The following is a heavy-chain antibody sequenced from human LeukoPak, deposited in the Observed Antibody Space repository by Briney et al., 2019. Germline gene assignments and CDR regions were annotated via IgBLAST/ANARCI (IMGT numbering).Heavy chain of an antibody. J-gene: IGHJ4*02. Sequence: ASVKVSFKGSGYTFAGYSMSLVRQPHGQGIEWMGWISDYNGHIRYEQRVQDRLTMTIDASTTTDYMELRTLTYDETAVYYCARDRYGTGKFDYWGQGALVADSS. CDR1: GYTFAGYS. V-gene: IGHV1-18*01. CDR2: ISDYNGHI. CDR3: ARDRYGTGKFDY. D-gene: IGHD5-18*01.